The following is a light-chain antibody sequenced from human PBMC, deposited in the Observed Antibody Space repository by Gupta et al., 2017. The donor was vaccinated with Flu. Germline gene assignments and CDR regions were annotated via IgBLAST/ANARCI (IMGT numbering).Light chain of an antibody. V-gene: IGKV1-5*03. Sequence: DIQMTQSPSTLSASVGDRVTITCGASQSIGSWLAWYQQKPGKAPKLLIYKTSFLESGVPSSFSGRRSGTEFTLTISSLQPDDFATYYCQQYDGYSLTFGQGTKVEIK. J-gene: IGKJ1*01. CDR1: QSIGSW. CDR2: KTS. CDR3: QQYDGYSLT.